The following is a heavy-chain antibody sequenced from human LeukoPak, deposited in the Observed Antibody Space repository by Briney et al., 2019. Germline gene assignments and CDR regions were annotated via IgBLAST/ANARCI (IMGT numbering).Heavy chain of an antibody. CDR1: GGSFSGYY. Sequence: SETLSLTCAVYGGSFSGYYWSWIRQPPGNGLEWIGEINHSGSTNYNPSLKSRVTISVDTSKNQFSLKLSSVTAADTAVYYCARGASFWSGYYTGLFDYWGQGTLVTVSS. CDR2: INHSGST. V-gene: IGHV4-34*01. CDR3: ARGASFWSGYYTGLFDY. J-gene: IGHJ4*02. D-gene: IGHD3-3*01.